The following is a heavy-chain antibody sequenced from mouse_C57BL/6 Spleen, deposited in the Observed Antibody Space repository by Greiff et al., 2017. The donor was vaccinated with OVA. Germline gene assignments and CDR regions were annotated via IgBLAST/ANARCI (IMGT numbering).Heavy chain of an antibody. Sequence: QVQLQQPGAELVMPGASVKLSCKASGYTFTSYWMHWVKQRPGQGLEWIGEIDPSDSYTNYNQKFKGKSTLTVDTSSSTAYMQLSSLTSEDSAVYYCARTYYGYDGGFAYWGQGTLVTVAA. CDR3: ARTYYGYDGGFAY. J-gene: IGHJ3*01. D-gene: IGHD2-9*01. V-gene: IGHV1-69*01. CDR1: GYTFTSYW. CDR2: IDPSDSYT.